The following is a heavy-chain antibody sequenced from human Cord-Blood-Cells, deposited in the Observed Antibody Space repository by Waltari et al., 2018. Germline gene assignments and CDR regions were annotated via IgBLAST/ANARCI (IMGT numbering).Heavy chain of an antibody. CDR3: ARSYYDILTGYPQFDY. D-gene: IGHD3-9*01. CDR2: IYYSGST. Sequence: QLQLQESGPGLVKPSETLSLTCTVSGGSISSSSYYWGGIRQPPGKGLEWSGSIYYSGSTYYNPSLKSRVTISVDTSKNQFSLKLSSVTAADTAVYYCARSYYDILTGYPQFDYWGQGTLVTVSS. CDR1: GGSISSSSYY. J-gene: IGHJ4*02. V-gene: IGHV4-39*01.